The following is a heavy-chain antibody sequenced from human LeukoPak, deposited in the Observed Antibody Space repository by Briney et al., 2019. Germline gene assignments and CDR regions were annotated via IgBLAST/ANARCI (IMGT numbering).Heavy chain of an antibody. J-gene: IGHJ4*02. CDR3: ARDRSSSGWYSLDD. CDR1: GFTFSRFA. D-gene: IGHD6-19*01. V-gene: IGHV3-30-3*01. CDR2: TSYDGSSK. Sequence: GGSLRLSCAASGFTFSRFAMHWVRQAPGKGLEWVAITSYDGSSKYYADSVKGRFTISRDNSKDTLYLQMNSLRPEDTAVYYCARDRSSSGWYSLDDWGQGTLVTVSS.